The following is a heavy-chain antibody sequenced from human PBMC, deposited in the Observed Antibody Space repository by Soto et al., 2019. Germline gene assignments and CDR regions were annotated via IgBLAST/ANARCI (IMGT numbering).Heavy chain of an antibody. V-gene: IGHV3-9*01. Sequence: EVQLVESGGGLVQPGRSLRLSCAASGFTFDDYAMHWVRRVPGKGLEWVSSITWNSNVIGYADSVKGRFTISRDNAKNSLYLQMNGLRPEDTALYYCAKGGPGAFCSGGRCYFDYWGQGALVTVSS. CDR3: AKGGPGAFCSGGRCYFDY. D-gene: IGHD2-15*01. CDR2: ITWNSNVI. CDR1: GFTFDDYA. J-gene: IGHJ4*02.